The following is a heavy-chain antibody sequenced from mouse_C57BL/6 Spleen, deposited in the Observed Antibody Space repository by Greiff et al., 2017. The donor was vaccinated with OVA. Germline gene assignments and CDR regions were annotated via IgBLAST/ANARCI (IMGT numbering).Heavy chain of an antibody. CDR1: GYTFTSYW. D-gene: IGHD4-1*01. Sequence: QVQLQQSGAELVMPGASVKLSCKASGYTFTSYWMHWVKQRPGQGLEWIGEIDPSDSYTNYNQKFKGKSTLTVDKSSSTAYMQLSSLTSEDSAVYYCARWRNWDYFDDWGQGTTLTVSS. V-gene: IGHV1-69*01. CDR2: IDPSDSYT. J-gene: IGHJ2*01. CDR3: ARWRNWDYFDD.